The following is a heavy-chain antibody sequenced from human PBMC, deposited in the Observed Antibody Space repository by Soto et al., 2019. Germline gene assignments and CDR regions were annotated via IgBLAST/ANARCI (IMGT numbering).Heavy chain of an antibody. CDR3: ARGAEGLTTPHFDE. J-gene: IGHJ4*01. CDR1: GFSFGASW. D-gene: IGHD2-15*01. CDR2: IKQDGSEI. Sequence: GGSLRLSCAASGFSFGASWMAWVRQAPGKGLEWVADIKQDGSEINYVDSVKGRVTISRDNAKNSLYLQMDSLRAEDTAVYYCARGAEGLTTPHFDEWGQGTLVNVSS. V-gene: IGHV3-7*04.